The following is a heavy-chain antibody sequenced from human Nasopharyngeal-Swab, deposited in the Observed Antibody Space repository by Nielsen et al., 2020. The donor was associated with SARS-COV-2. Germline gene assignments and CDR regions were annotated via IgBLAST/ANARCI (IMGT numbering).Heavy chain of an antibody. D-gene: IGHD3-9*01. CDR2: VYHSGST. J-gene: IGHJ4*02. CDR3: ARYNILTGWGY. Sequence: GSLRLSCTVSGGSISTYYWSWLRQPPGKGLEWIGYVYHSGSTDYNPSLKSRVTISVDTSKNQFSLKLSSVTAADTAVYYCARYNILTGWGYWGQGTLVTVSS. V-gene: IGHV4-59*01. CDR1: GGSISTYY.